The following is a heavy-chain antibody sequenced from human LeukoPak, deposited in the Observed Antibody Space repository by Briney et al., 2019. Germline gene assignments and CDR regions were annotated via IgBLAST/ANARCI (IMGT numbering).Heavy chain of an antibody. CDR3: ARPRGSSGWYGDGFDI. CDR1: GFTFDDYG. Sequence: GGSLRLSCAASGFTFDDYGMSWVRQAPGKGLEWVSGINWNGGSTGYADSVKGRFTISRDNAKNSLYLQMNSLRAEDTALYYCARPRGSSGWYGDGFDIWGQGTMVTVSP. D-gene: IGHD6-19*01. V-gene: IGHV3-20*04. J-gene: IGHJ3*02. CDR2: INWNGGST.